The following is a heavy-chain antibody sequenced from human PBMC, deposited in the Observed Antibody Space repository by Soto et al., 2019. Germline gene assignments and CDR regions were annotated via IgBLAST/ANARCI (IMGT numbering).Heavy chain of an antibody. V-gene: IGHV1-69*01. CDR1: GGTFSSYS. CDR3: ARDGGRHSGGIDS. CDR2: IIPIFGTA. D-gene: IGHD1-26*01. J-gene: IGHJ4*02. Sequence: QVQLVQSGAEVKKPGSSVKVSCNASGGTFSSYSINWVRQAPGQGLEWMGEIIPIFGTANYAQKFQGRVTITADESTSTAYMELSSLRSEDTAVYYCARDGGRHSGGIDSWGQGTLVTVSS.